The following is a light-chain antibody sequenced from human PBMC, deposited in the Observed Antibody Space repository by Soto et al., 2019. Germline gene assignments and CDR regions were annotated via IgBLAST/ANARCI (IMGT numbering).Light chain of an antibody. CDR2: LGS. CDR1: QSLLHSNGYNY. Sequence: DIVMTQSPLSLPVTPGEPASISCRSRQSLLHSNGYNYVDWYVQKPGQSPQLLIYLGSNRASGVPDRFSGSGSGTDFTLTISSLQAEDVAVYYCQQYYSTPYTFGQGTKLEIK. CDR3: QQYYSTPYT. J-gene: IGKJ2*01. V-gene: IGKV2-28*01.